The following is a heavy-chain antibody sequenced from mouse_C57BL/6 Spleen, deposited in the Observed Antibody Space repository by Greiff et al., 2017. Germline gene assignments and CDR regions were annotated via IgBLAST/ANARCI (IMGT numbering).Heavy chain of an antibody. V-gene: IGHV1-18*01. CDR1: GYTFTDYN. Sequence: EVQVVESGPELVKPGASVKIPCKASGYTFTDYNMDWVKQSHGKSLEWIGDINPNNGGTIYNQKFKGKATLTVDKSSSTAYMELRSLTSEDTAVYYCARGGWLRRTPYYYAMDYWGQGTSVTVSS. CDR2: INPNNGGT. J-gene: IGHJ4*01. CDR3: ARGGWLRRTPYYYAMDY. D-gene: IGHD2-2*01.